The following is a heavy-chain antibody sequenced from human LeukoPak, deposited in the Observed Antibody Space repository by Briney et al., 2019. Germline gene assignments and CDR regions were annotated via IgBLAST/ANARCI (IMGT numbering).Heavy chain of an antibody. CDR2: ISGSGGST. V-gene: IGHV3-23*01. CDR3: AKDYYDSSGYWYYFDY. J-gene: IGHJ4*02. Sequence: PGGSLRLSCAASGFTFSSYAMSWVRQAPGKGLEWVSAISGSGGSTYYADSVKGRFTISRDNSKNTLYLQMNSLRAEDTAVYYCAKDYYDSSGYWYYFDYWGQGTLVTVFS. CDR1: GFTFSSYA. D-gene: IGHD3-22*01.